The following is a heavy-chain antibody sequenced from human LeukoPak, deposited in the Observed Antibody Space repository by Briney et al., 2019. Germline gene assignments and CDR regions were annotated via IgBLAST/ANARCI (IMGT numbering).Heavy chain of an antibody. CDR3: AREVVGDCSSTSCYIRAFDI. Sequence: PSETLSLTCTVSGGSISSGGYYWSWIRQPPGKGLEWIGYIYHSGSTYYNPSLKSRVTISVDRSKNQFSLKLSSVTAADTAVYYCAREVVGDCSSTSCYIRAFDIWGQGTMVTVSS. J-gene: IGHJ3*02. CDR2: IYHSGST. CDR1: GGSISSGGYY. D-gene: IGHD2-2*02. V-gene: IGHV4-30-2*01.